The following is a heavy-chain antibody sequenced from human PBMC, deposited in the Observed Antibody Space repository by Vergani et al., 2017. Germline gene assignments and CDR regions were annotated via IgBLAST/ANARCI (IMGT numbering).Heavy chain of an antibody. J-gene: IGHJ5*02. D-gene: IGHD3-3*01. Sequence: QVQLQESGPGLVKPSETLSLTCTVSGGSISSYYWSWIRQPAGKGLEWIGRIYTSGSTNYNPSLKSRVTMSVDTSKNQFSLKLSSVTAADTAVYYCARELDTIFGVVTRARWFDPWGQGTLVTVSS. CDR2: IYTSGST. V-gene: IGHV4-4*07. CDR1: GGSISSYY. CDR3: ARELDTIFGVVTRARWFDP.